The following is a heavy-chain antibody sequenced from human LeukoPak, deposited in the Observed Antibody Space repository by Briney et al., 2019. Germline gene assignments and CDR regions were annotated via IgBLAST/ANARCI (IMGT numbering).Heavy chain of an antibody. Sequence: SETLSLTCAVYGGSFSGYYWSWIRPPPGKGLEWIGEINHSGSTNYNPSLKSRVTISVDTSKNQFSLKLSSVTAADTAVYYCARDMITFGGVIVIPFGYWGQGTLVTVSS. J-gene: IGHJ4*02. D-gene: IGHD3-16*02. CDR1: GGSFSGYY. V-gene: IGHV4-34*01. CDR2: INHSGST. CDR3: ARDMITFGGVIVIPFGY.